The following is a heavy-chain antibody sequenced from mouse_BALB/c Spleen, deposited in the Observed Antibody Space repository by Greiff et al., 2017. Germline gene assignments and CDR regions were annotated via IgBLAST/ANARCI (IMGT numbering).Heavy chain of an antibody. D-gene: IGHD2-1*01. J-gene: IGHJ1*01. CDR1: GFTFSSYA. Sequence: EVQRVESGGGLVKPGGSLKLSCAASGFTFSSYAMSWVRQTPEKRLEWVATISSGGSYTYYPDSVKGRFTISRDNAKNTLYLQMSSLKSEDTAMYYCARGGAYGNYEGYFDVWGPGTTVTVSS. V-gene: IGHV5-6-4*01. CDR3: ARGGAYGNYEGYFDV. CDR2: ISSGGSYT.